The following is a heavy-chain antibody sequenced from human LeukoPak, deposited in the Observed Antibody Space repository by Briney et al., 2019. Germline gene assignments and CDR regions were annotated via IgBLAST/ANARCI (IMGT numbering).Heavy chain of an antibody. Sequence: ASVKVSCTASGYTFTSYYMHWVRQAPGQGLEWMGIINPSGGSTSYAQKFQGRVTMTRDTSTSTVYMELRSLRSDDTAVYYCARDQQQLYGFDPWGQGTLVTVSS. V-gene: IGHV1-46*01. D-gene: IGHD6-13*01. CDR1: GYTFTSYY. CDR2: INPSGGST. CDR3: ARDQQQLYGFDP. J-gene: IGHJ5*02.